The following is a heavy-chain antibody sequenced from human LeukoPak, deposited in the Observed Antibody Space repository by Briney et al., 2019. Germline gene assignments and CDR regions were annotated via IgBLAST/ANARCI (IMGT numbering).Heavy chain of an antibody. CDR3: ARGRYLTTGGGAAAGFLDY. D-gene: IGHD6-13*01. J-gene: IGHJ4*02. CDR1: GFTFSSYS. Sequence: PGGSLRLSCAASGFTFSSYSMNWVRQAPGKGLEWVSSISSSSSYIYYADSVKGRFTISRDNAKNSLYLQMNSLRAEDTAVYYCARGRYLTTGGGAAAGFLDYWGQGTLVTVSS. CDR2: ISSSSSYI. V-gene: IGHV3-21*01.